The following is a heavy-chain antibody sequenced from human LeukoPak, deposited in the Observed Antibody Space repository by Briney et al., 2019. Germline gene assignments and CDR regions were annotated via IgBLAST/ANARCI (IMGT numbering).Heavy chain of an antibody. CDR1: GFTFDDHG. CDR2: IIGGAGST. V-gene: IGHV3-23*01. J-gene: IGHJ4*02. D-gene: IGHD2-2*01. Sequence: GGSLRLSCAASGFTFDDHGMSWVRQAPGKGLEWVSGIIGGAGSTCYADSVRGRFTISGDNSKNTLYLQINSLRADDTAVYYCAHGTMYQLDSWGQGTLVTVSS. CDR3: AHGTMYQLDS.